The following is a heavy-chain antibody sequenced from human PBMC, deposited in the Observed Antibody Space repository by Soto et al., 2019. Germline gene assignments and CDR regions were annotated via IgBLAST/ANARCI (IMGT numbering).Heavy chain of an antibody. V-gene: IGHV3-43*01. J-gene: IGHJ4*02. D-gene: IGHD3-3*01. CDR3: AKGRPDFWSGFLPDY. CDR2: ISWDGGST. CDR1: GFTFDDYT. Sequence: GGSLRLSCAASGFTFDDYTMHWVRQAPGKGLEWVSLISWDGGSTYYADSVKGRFTISRDNSKNSLHLQMNSLRTEDTALYYCAKGRPDFWSGFLPDYWGQGTLVTVSS.